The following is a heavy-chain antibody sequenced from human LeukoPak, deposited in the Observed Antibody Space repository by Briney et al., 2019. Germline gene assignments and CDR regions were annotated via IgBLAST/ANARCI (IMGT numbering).Heavy chain of an antibody. D-gene: IGHD3-9*01. CDR1: GFTVSSYS. CDR2: ISSSSSYI. J-gene: IGHJ4*02. V-gene: IGHV3-21*01. Sequence: PGGSLRLSCAASGFTVSSYSMNWVRQAPGKGLEWVSSISSSSSYIYYADSVKGRFTISRDNAKNSLYLQMNSLRAEDTAVYYCALDYDILTGGGYFDYWGQGTLVTVSS. CDR3: ALDYDILTGGGYFDY.